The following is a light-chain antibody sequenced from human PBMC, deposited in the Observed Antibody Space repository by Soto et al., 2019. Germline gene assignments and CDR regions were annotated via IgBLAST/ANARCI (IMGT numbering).Light chain of an antibody. CDR1: QSVSSNY. CDR2: GAS. CDR3: QRYGTSPYT. Sequence: EIVLTQSPGTLSLSPGERATLSCRASQSVSSNYLAWYQHKPGQAPRLLIYGASSRATGIPDRFSGSGSGTDFTLTISSLEPEDFAVYYCQRYGTSPYTFGQGTKVEIK. J-gene: IGKJ2*01. V-gene: IGKV3-20*01.